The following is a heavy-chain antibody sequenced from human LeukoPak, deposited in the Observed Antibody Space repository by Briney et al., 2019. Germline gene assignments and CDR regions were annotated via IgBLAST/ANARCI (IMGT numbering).Heavy chain of an antibody. Sequence: GGSLRLSCAASGFTFSSYSMNWVRQAPGKGLEWVSSISSSSSYIYYADSVKGRFTISRDNAKNSLYLQMISLRAEDTAVYYCAKDAGPDDSSNYYSLSDAFDIWGQGTMVTVSS. J-gene: IGHJ3*02. D-gene: IGHD3-22*01. V-gene: IGHV3-21*01. CDR3: AKDAGPDDSSNYYSLSDAFDI. CDR2: ISSSSSYI. CDR1: GFTFSSYS.